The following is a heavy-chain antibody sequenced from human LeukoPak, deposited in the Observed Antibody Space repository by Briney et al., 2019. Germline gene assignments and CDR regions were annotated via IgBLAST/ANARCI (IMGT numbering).Heavy chain of an antibody. J-gene: IGHJ4*02. Sequence: PGGSLRLSCAASGFTFSAYAMNWVRQAPGKGLEWVSSIAGSGDSIYIADSVKGRFTIYRDNSKNTMYMQMNILRAEDTALYYCAKGTLQSCAGTRCYPFDYWGQGTLVNVSS. CDR3: AKGTLQSCAGTRCYPFDY. D-gene: IGHD6-13*01. CDR1: GFTFSAYA. V-gene: IGHV3-23*01. CDR2: IAGSGDSI.